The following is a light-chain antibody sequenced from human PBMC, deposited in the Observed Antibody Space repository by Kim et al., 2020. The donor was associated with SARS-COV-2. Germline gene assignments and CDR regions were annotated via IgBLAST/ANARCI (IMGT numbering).Light chain of an antibody. V-gene: IGKV1-5*03. CDR1: QSISGW. CDR2: EAS. J-gene: IGKJ5*01. Sequence: AATVGDRVTITCRASQSISGWVAWYQQKPGKAPKLLIYEASSLESGVPSRFSGSGFGTEFTLTISSLQPDDSATYHCQQYHTYITFGQGTRLEIK. CDR3: QQYHTYIT.